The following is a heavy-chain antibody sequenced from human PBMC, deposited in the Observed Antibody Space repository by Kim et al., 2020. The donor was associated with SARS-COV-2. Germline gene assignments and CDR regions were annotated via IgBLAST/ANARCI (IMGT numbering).Heavy chain of an antibody. Sequence: APVKGRFTISRDDSKNTLYLQMNSLKTEDTAVYYCTTYCSSTSCYNAFDIWGQGTMLTVSS. D-gene: IGHD2-2*02. V-gene: IGHV3-15*01. J-gene: IGHJ3*02. CDR3: TTYCSSTSCYNAFDI.